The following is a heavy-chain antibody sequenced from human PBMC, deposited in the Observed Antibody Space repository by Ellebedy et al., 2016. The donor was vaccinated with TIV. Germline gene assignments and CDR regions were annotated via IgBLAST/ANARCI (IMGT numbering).Heavy chain of an antibody. Sequence: SETLSLXXTVSGGSISSYYWSWIRQPPGKGLEWIGYIYYSGSTNYNPSLKSRVTISVDTSKNQFSLKLSSVTAADTAVYYCARDQRRDAFDIWGQGTMVTVSS. V-gene: IGHV4-59*13. CDR2: IYYSGST. CDR1: GGSISSYY. J-gene: IGHJ3*02. CDR3: ARDQRRDAFDI.